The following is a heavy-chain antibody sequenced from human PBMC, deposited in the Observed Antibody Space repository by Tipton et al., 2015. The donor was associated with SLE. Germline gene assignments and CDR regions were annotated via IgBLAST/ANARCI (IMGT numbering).Heavy chain of an antibody. Sequence: SLRLSCTASSFTFSSYWMHWVRQVPGKGLVWVSEIDPDGSRTNYADYVEGRFTISRDNAKNTLSLQMNSLRVDDTGVYYCARHLGVIVAFEVWGQGTVLTVSS. CDR2: IDPDGSRT. CDR3: ARHLGVIVAFEV. CDR1: SFTFSSYW. J-gene: IGHJ3*01. D-gene: IGHD3-10*01. V-gene: IGHV3-74*01.